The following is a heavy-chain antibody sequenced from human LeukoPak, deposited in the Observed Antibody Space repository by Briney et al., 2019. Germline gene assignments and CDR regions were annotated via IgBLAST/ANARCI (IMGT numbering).Heavy chain of an antibody. D-gene: IGHD4-17*01. J-gene: IGHJ6*02. Sequence: GGSLRLSCAASGFTFSSYGMHWVRQAPGKGLEWVAVISYDGSNKYYADSVKGRFTISRGNSKNTLYLQMNSLRAEDTAVYYCARDMTVTTFPYYYGMDVWGQGTTVTVSS. CDR2: ISYDGSNK. CDR1: GFTFSSYG. CDR3: ARDMTVTTFPYYYGMDV. V-gene: IGHV3-30*03.